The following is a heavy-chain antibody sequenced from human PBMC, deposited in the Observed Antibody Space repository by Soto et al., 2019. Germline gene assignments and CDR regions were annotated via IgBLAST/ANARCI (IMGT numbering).Heavy chain of an antibody. CDR3: ARDSLRNRRYSSGWYLGFDY. CDR1: GFTFSSYA. Sequence: GGSLRLSCAASGFTFSSYAMHWVRQAPGKGLEWVAVISYDGSNKYYADSVKGRFTISRDNSKNTLYLQMNSLRAEDTVVYYCARDSLRNRRYSSGWYLGFDYWGQGTLVTVSS. CDR2: ISYDGSNK. J-gene: IGHJ4*02. D-gene: IGHD6-19*01. V-gene: IGHV3-30-3*01.